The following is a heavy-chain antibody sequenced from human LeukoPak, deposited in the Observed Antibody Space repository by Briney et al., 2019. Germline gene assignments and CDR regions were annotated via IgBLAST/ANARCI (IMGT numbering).Heavy chain of an antibody. CDR1: GYSFTSYW. D-gene: IGHD6-6*01. Sequence: AWESLKTSCKGSGYSFTSYWIGWVRQMPGKGLEWMGIISPGDSDTRYSPSFQGQVTIAADKSISTAYLQWSSLKASDTAMYYCARHTGIAARSPDNWFDPWGQGTLVTVSS. CDR2: ISPGDSDT. CDR3: ARHTGIAARSPDNWFDP. V-gene: IGHV5-51*01. J-gene: IGHJ5*02.